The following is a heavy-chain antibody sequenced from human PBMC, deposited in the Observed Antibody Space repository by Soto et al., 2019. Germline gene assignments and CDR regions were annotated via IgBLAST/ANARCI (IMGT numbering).Heavy chain of an antibody. CDR3: ARVHYYDSSGYYPYYYYGMDV. D-gene: IGHD3-22*01. Sequence: ASVKVSCNAAGYTFTSYAMHWVRQAPGQRLEWMGWINAGNGNTKYSQKFQGRVTITRDTSASTAYMELSSLRSEDTAVYYCARVHYYDSSGYYPYYYYGMDVWGQGTTVTVSS. J-gene: IGHJ6*02. CDR1: GYTFTSYA. CDR2: INAGNGNT. V-gene: IGHV1-3*01.